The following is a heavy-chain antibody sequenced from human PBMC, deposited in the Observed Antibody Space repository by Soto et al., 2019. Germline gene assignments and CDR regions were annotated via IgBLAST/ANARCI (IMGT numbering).Heavy chain of an antibody. Sequence: GGSLRLSCAASGFTFSSYAMGWVRQAPGKGLEWVSAIGGSGYNTHYADSVKGRFTISRDNSKNTLYLQMNSLRAEDTAIYYCASVGGGSSGLYTPYYFDYWGQGTLVTVSS. V-gene: IGHV3-23*01. J-gene: IGHJ4*02. D-gene: IGHD6-19*01. CDR3: ASVGGGSSGLYTPYYFDY. CDR1: GFTFSSYA. CDR2: IGGSGYNT.